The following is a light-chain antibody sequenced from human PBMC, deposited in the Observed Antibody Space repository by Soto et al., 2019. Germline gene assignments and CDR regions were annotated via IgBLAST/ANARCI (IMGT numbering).Light chain of an antibody. CDR2: DAS. CDR1: QSVSSN. J-gene: IGKJ1*01. Sequence: EIVMTQSPATLSVSPGERATLSCRASQSVSSNLARYQQKPGQAPRLLIYDASTRATGIPARFSGSGSGKEFDLTISSLQSEDFAVYYCQQYNNWSPWTCCQGTKVEIK. CDR3: QQYNNWSPWT. V-gene: IGKV3-15*01.